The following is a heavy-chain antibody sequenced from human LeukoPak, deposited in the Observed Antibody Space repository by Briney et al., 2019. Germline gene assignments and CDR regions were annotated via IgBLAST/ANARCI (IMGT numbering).Heavy chain of an antibody. J-gene: IGHJ4*02. CDR1: GYTFTSYG. Sequence: ASVKVSCKASGYTFTSYGITWVRQAPGQGLEWVGWISAYNGNTNYEQKLQGRVTMTTDTSTSTAYMELRSLRSDDTAVYYCVLQQYDYVWGSYRLGTDYWGQGTLVTVSS. D-gene: IGHD3-16*02. V-gene: IGHV1-18*04. CDR3: VLQQYDYVWGSYRLGTDY. CDR2: ISAYNGNT.